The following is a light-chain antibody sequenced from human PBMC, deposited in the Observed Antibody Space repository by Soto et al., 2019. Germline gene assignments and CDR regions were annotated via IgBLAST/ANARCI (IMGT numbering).Light chain of an antibody. CDR1: QSVARNS. J-gene: IGKJ4*01. V-gene: IGKV3-20*01. CDR3: QQYATSPLT. Sequence: EVVLTQSPGTLSLSPGERATLSCRASQSVARNSIAWYQQPVGQPPRLLIYGASGRATGVPDKFSGSGSGTIFTLTIERVEAEDSAVYHCQQYATSPLTFGGGTTLEIK. CDR2: GAS.